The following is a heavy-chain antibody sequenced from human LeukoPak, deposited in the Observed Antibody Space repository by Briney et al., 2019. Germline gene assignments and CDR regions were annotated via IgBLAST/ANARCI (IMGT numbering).Heavy chain of an antibody. CDR3: AKGVVVVPAAYYYYGMDV. CDR1: GFTFSSYG. D-gene: IGHD2-2*01. CDR2: ISYDGSNK. V-gene: IGHV3-30*18. J-gene: IGHJ6*02. Sequence: GGSLRLSCAASGFTFSSYGMHWVRQAPGKGLEWVAVISYDGSNKYYADSVKGRFTISRDNSKNTLYLQMNSLRAEDTAVYYCAKGVVVVPAAYYYYGMDVWGQGTTVTVSS.